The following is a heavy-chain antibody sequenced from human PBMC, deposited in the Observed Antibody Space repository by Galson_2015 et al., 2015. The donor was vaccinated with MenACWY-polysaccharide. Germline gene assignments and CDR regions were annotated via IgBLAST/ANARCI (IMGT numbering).Heavy chain of an antibody. CDR2: IRSSGTNT. V-gene: IGHV3-23*01. D-gene: IGHD3-3*01. Sequence: SLRLSCAASGFTFTSYAMSWVRQAPGKGLEWVSAIRSSGTNTYYADSVKGRFTISRDNSKNTLYLQMNSLRAEDTAVYYCAKDSTDFWSVAGRFGHWSQGTLVTVSS. CDR3: AKDSTDFWSVAGRFGH. CDR1: GFTFTSYA. J-gene: IGHJ5*02.